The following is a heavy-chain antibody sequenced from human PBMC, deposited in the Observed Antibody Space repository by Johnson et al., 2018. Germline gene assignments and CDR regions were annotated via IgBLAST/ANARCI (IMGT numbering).Heavy chain of an antibody. V-gene: IGHV1-8*01. Sequence: QVQLQESGAEVKKPGASVKVSCKASGYTFTSYDINWVRQATGHGLEWMGWMNPNNGNTGYAQKFQGRVTMTRDTSISTAYMELSSLRSEDTAVYYCARVPLDVWGQGTTVTVSS. J-gene: IGHJ6*02. CDR1: GYTFTSYD. CDR3: ARVPLDV. CDR2: MNPNNGNT.